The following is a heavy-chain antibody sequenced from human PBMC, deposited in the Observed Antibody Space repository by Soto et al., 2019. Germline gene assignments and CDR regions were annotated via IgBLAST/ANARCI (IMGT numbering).Heavy chain of an antibody. CDR2: IYHSGST. V-gene: IGHV4-30-2*01. CDR1: GGSISSGGYS. CDR3: ARVPGP. Sequence: PLLTMSLTNAVAGGSISSGGYSWSWIRQPPGKGLEWIGYIYHSGSTYYNPSLKSRVTISVDRSKNQFSLKLSSVTAADTAVYYCARVPGPWGQGTLVTVSS. J-gene: IGHJ5*02.